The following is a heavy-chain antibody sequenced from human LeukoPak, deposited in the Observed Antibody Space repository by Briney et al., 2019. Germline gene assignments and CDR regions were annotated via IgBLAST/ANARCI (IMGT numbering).Heavy chain of an antibody. CDR2: VSGSAFST. J-gene: IGHJ6*03. V-gene: IGHV3-23*01. CDR1: GFTFGSYG. Sequence: GSLRLSCAASGFTFGSYGMTWVRQAPGKGLEWVSAVSGSAFSTYYADSVKGRFTISRDNSKDTLYLQMNSLRAEDTAVYYCARDGRHSSGFNYYYYYYMDVWGNGTTVTVSS. D-gene: IGHD3-22*01. CDR3: ARDGRHSSGFNYYYYYYMDV.